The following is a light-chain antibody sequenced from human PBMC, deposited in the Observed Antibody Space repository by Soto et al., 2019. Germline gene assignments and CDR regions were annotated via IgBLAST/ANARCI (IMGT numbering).Light chain of an antibody. Sequence: QSVLTQPPSVSAAPGQTVTISCSGSSSNIGKYYVSWYQQLPGEAPKLLIYDSNKRPSGIPERFSASRSGTSATLGITGRQNGDEADYYCGAWDDSLSLYVFGPGTKLTVL. CDR3: GAWDDSLSLYV. V-gene: IGLV1-51*01. J-gene: IGLJ1*01. CDR1: SSNIGKYY. CDR2: DSN.